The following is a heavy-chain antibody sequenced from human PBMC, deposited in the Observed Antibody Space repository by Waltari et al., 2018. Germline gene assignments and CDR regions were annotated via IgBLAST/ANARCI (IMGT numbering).Heavy chain of an antibody. CDR3: ATDWGYCSDDSCYVGERGDY. CDR2: FDPERMDT. D-gene: IGHD2-15*01. J-gene: IGHJ4*02. Sequence: VQLIQSGAEVKKPGASVRLSCKVSGYSLPELSIHWVRQPPGKGLEWMGGFDPERMDTTYAQRFQGRVTMTEDTSTDTAYMELRSLTSDDTAVFYCATDWGYCSDDSCYVGERGDYWGQGTLVTVSS. V-gene: IGHV1-24*01. CDR1: GYSLPELS.